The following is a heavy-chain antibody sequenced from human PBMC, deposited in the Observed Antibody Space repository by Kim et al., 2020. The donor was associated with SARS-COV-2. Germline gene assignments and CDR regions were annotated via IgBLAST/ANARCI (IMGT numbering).Heavy chain of an antibody. D-gene: IGHD6-13*01. CDR3: ARSTLGVTAAGAIHYYYGMDV. Sequence: GESLKISCKGSGYSFINFWVGWVRQMSGKGLEWMGVIDPNDSNIRYSPSFEGQVTISVDKATTTAYLRRSSLKASDTAVYYCARSTLGVTAAGAIHYYYGMDVWGQGATVTVSS. CDR2: IDPNDSNI. J-gene: IGHJ6*02. CDR1: GYSFINFW. V-gene: IGHV5-51*01.